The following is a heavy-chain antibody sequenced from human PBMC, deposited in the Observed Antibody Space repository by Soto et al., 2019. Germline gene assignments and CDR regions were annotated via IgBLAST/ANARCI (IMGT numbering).Heavy chain of an antibody. J-gene: IGHJ5*02. CDR3: ARSVRDIVVVPSQNWFDP. CDR1: GGSISSSSYY. CDR2: IYYGGST. V-gene: IGHV4-39*01. D-gene: IGHD2-2*01. Sequence: SETLSLTCTVSGGSISSSSYYWGWIRQPPGKGLEWIGSIYYGGSTYYNPSLKSRVTISVDTSKNQFSLKLSSVTAADTAVYYCARSVRDIVVVPSQNWFDPWGQGTLVTVSS.